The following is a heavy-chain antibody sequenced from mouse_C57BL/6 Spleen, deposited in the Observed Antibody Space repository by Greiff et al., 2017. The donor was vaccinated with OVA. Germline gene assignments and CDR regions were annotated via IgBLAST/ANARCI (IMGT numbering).Heavy chain of an antibody. D-gene: IGHD1-1*01. J-gene: IGHJ4*01. Sequence: QVQLQQSGAELVKPGASVTISCTASGFAFSSYCMNWVQQTPGKGLEWIGQIYPGDVATNYNGKFTGKATLTADKTSSSAYMQRSSLTSEDSAVYVCARYSSNYAMDYWGQGTSVTVSS. CDR1: GFAFSSYC. CDR3: ARYSSNYAMDY. V-gene: IGHV1-80*01. CDR2: IYPGDVAT.